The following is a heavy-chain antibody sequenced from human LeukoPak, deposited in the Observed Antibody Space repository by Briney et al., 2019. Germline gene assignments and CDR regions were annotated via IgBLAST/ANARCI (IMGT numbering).Heavy chain of an antibody. J-gene: IGHJ3*02. CDR3: ASVTGTTEGGAFDI. CDR1: GFTFSTYS. CDR2: ISSRSTYI. Sequence: PGGSLRLSCAASGFTFSTYSMNWVRQAPGKGLEWVSSISSRSTYIYYADSVKGRFTISRDNAKNSLYLQMNSLRAEDTAVYYCASVTGTTEGGAFDIWGQGTMVTVSS. D-gene: IGHD1-14*01. V-gene: IGHV3-21*01.